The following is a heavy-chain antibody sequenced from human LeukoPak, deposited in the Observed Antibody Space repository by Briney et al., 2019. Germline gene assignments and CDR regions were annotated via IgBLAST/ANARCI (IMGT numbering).Heavy chain of an antibody. CDR3: ARREPYYYGSGRPYNWFDP. CDR2: ISTSGTT. Sequence: SETLSLTCTVSGDSISYYYWSWIRQPAGKGLEWIGRISTSGTTNYNPSLKSRVTMSVDTSKNQFSLKLSSVTAADTAVYYCARREPYYYGSGRPYNWFDPWGQGTLVTVSS. D-gene: IGHD3-10*01. V-gene: IGHV4-4*07. CDR1: GDSISYYY. J-gene: IGHJ5*02.